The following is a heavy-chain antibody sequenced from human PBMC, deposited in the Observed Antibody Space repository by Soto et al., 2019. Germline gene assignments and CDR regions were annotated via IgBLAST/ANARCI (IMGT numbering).Heavy chain of an antibody. CDR1: GGTFGSYA. D-gene: IGHD2-2*01. V-gene: IGHV1-69*01. Sequence: QVQLVQSGAEVKRPGSSVKVSCKASGGTFGSYAISWVRQAPGQGLEWMGGIIPITGTANYAQKFQGRVTIAADESTSTAYMELSSLRSEDTAVYYCARSQGSSTSLEIYFYYHYGMDVWVQGTTVTVSS. CDR2: IIPITGTA. J-gene: IGHJ6*02. CDR3: ARSQGSSTSLEIYFYYHYGMDV.